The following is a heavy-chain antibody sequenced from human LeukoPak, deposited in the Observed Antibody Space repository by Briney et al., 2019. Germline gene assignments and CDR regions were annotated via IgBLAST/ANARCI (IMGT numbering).Heavy chain of an antibody. CDR1: GFTFSSYG. CDR2: IRYDGSNK. CDR3: AKDRGVNCGGDRPLPGIALALIDY. D-gene: IGHD2-21*01. J-gene: IGHJ4*02. Sequence: PGGSLRLSCAASGFTFSSYGMHWVRRAPGKGLEWVAFIRYDGSNKYYADSVKGRFTISRDNSKNTLYLQMNSLRAEDTAVYYCAKDRGVNCGGDRPLPGIALALIDYWGQGTLVTVSS. V-gene: IGHV3-30*02.